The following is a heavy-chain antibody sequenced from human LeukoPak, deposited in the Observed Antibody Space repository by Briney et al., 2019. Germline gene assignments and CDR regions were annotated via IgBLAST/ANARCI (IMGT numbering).Heavy chain of an antibody. D-gene: IGHD4-17*01. J-gene: IGHJ4*02. Sequence: SETLSLTCTVSGGSISSYYWSWIRQPPGKGLEWIGYIYTSGSTNYNPSLKSRVTISADTSKSQFSLKLSSVTAADTAIYYCVTGATVTTLYYFDYWGQGTLVTVSS. V-gene: IGHV4-4*09. CDR1: GGSISSYY. CDR3: VTGATVTTLYYFDY. CDR2: IYTSGST.